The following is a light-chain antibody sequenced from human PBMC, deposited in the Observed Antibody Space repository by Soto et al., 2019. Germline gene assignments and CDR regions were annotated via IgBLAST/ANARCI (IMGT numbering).Light chain of an antibody. CDR1: SIDVGAYNF. V-gene: IGLV2-14*03. Sequence: QSVLTRPASVSGSPGQSITSSCTGTSIDVGAYNFVSWHQQHPGKAPKLMIYNVYDRPSGISYRFSGSKSGNTASLTISGLQGEDEADYYCSAYTVSRTYVFGTGTKVTVL. CDR3: SAYTVSRTYV. J-gene: IGLJ1*01. CDR2: NVY.